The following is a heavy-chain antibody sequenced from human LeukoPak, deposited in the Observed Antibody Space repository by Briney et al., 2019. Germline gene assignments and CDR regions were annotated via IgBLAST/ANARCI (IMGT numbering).Heavy chain of an antibody. CDR2: INPNSGGT. J-gene: IGHJ6*03. D-gene: IGHD6-13*01. V-gene: IGHV1-2*02. CDR1: EYTFTGYY. Sequence: ASVKVSCKASEYTFTGYYMHWVRQAPGQGPEWMGWINPNSGGTNYAQKLQGRVTMTRDTSISTAYMELSSLRSDDTAVYYCARGAATGTLWYYYYYMDVWGKGTTVTVSS. CDR3: ARGAATGTLWYYYYYMDV.